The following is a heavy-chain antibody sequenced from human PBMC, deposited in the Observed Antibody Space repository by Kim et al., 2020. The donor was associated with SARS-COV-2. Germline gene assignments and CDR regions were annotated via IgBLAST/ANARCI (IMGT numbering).Heavy chain of an antibody. CDR2: IWYDGSNK. D-gene: IGHD3-22*01. CDR1: GFTFSSYG. V-gene: IGHV3-33*01. CDR3: ASNRYYYDSSGYYSLDY. J-gene: IGHJ4*02. Sequence: GGSLRLSCAASGFTFSSYGMHWVRQAPGKGLEWVSVIWYDGSNKYYADSVKGRFTISRDNSKNTLYLQMNSLRAEDTAVYYCASNRYYYDSSGYYSLDYWGQGPVVTVPS.